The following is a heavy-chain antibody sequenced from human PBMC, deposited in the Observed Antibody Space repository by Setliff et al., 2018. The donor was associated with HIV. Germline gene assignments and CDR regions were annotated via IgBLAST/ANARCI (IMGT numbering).Heavy chain of an antibody. CDR2: IYSTGST. D-gene: IGHD4-17*01. J-gene: IGHJ4*02. CDR3: AKGAGFYGDYTFDY. CDR1: GGSINRGTYY. Sequence: LSLTCSVSGGSINRGTYYWTWIRQSAGKGLEWIGYIYSTGSTNYNPSLQSRVSISMDASRNKFSLKVTSVTSADTAVYYCAKGAGFYGDYTFDYWGQGNLVTVSS. V-gene: IGHV4-61*10.